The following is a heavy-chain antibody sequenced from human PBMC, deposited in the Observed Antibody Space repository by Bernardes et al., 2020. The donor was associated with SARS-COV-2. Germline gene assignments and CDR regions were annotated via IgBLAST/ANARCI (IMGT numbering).Heavy chain of an antibody. Sequence: GGSLRLSCAASGFTFSDHYMDWVRQAPGKWREWVGCIIGKGDSYTTKDAASVKGRFTISREDSKNSMYLQMNRLKIEDTAVYYCARDQWRAYYYYGLDVWGQGTNVTVSP. CDR1: GFTFSDHY. D-gene: IGHD6-19*01. J-gene: IGHJ6*01. CDR2: IIGKGDSYTT. CDR3: ARDQWRAYYYYGLDV. V-gene: IGHV3-72*01.